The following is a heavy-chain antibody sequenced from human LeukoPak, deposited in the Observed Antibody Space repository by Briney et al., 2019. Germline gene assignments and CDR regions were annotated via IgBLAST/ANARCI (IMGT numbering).Heavy chain of an antibody. CDR2: IFYSGTT. V-gene: IGHV4-59*01. D-gene: IGHD3-22*01. CDR1: GGSIRTYY. Sequence: SETLSLTCTVSGGSIRTYYWSWIRQPPGKGLEWIGYIFYSGTTNYNPSLKSRVTISVDTSKNQFSLKLTSVTAADTAVCYCARDWTSGFHSLDYWGQGTLVTVSS. J-gene: IGHJ4*02. CDR3: ARDWTSGFHSLDY.